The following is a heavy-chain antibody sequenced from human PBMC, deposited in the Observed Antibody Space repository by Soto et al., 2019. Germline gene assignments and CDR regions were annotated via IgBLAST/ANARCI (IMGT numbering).Heavy chain of an antibody. CDR1: GVSVINAIMC. CDR2: FFSNYEK. Sequence: SGPTLVNPTGPLTLTLNVCGVSVINAIMCVSWIRHPPGKALEWLAHFFSNYEKSYCPSLNIRLTISKDTSKSQVVLTMTNIDPVDTATYYCARIRSNWNHFPYYYYGMDVWGQGTTVTVSS. D-gene: IGHD1-20*01. CDR3: ARIRSNWNHFPYYYYGMDV. J-gene: IGHJ6*02. V-gene: IGHV2-26*01.